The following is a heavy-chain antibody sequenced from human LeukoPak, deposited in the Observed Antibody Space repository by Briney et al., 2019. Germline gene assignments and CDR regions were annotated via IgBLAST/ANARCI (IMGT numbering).Heavy chain of an antibody. CDR1: GYTFTGYY. V-gene: IGHV1-2*02. CDR2: INPNSGGT. CDR3: ARAGRGGSGRYEDPPQYYYMDV. J-gene: IGHJ6*03. D-gene: IGHD3-10*01. Sequence: ASVKVSCKASGYTFTGYYMHWVRQAPGQGLEWMGWINPNSGGTNYAQKFQGRVTMTRDTSISTAYMELSRLRSDDTAVYYCARAGRGGSGRYEDPPQYYYMDVWGKGTTVTVSS.